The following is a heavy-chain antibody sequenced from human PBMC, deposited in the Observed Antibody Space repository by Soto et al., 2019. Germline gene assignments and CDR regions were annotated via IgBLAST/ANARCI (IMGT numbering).Heavy chain of an antibody. CDR2: ISSSSSYI. Sequence: GGSLRLSCAASGFTFSSYSMNWVRQAPGKGLEWVASISSSSSYIYYADSVKGRFTISRDKAKDSLFLQMSSLRAEDTALYYCARHQGPAAGNYGMDVWGRGTTVTVSS. D-gene: IGHD6-13*01. CDR1: GFTFSSYS. CDR3: ARHQGPAAGNYGMDV. J-gene: IGHJ6*02. V-gene: IGHV3-21*01.